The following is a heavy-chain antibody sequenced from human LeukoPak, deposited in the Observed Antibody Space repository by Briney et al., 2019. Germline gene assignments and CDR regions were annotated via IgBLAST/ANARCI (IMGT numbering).Heavy chain of an antibody. V-gene: IGHV4-59*01. J-gene: IGHJ6*04. Sequence: SETLSLTCAVYGASSSSYYWSWIRQPPGKGLEWIGYIDNSGSTNYNPSLKSRVTISVDKSKNQFSLRLSSVTAADTAVYYCARMTYDPHGVDVWGKGTTVTVSS. CDR1: GASSSSYY. CDR2: IDNSGST. CDR3: ARMTYDPHGVDV. D-gene: IGHD5-12*01.